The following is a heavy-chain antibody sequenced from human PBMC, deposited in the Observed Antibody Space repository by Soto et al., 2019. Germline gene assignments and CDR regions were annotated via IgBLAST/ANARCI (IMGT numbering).Heavy chain of an antibody. V-gene: IGHV4-34*01. Sequence: SEALSLTCAVYGGSFSGYYWSWIRQPPGKGLEWIGEINHSGSTNYNPSLKSRVTISVDTSKNQFSLKLSSVTAADTAVYYCARLYYYGLGRRKGYYYYGMDVWGQGTTVT. CDR1: GGSFSGYY. J-gene: IGHJ6*02. CDR2: INHSGST. D-gene: IGHD3-10*01. CDR3: ARLYYYGLGRRKGYYYYGMDV.